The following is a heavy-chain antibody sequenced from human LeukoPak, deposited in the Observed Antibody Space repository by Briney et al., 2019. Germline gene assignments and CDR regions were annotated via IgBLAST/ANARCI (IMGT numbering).Heavy chain of an antibody. D-gene: IGHD2-15*01. CDR1: GYTFTTYD. Sequence: ASVKVSCKASGYTFTTYDINWVRQATGQGLEWMGWMNPNSGNTGYAQKFQGRVIMTTNTSISTAYMELSNLRSEDTAIYYCARGIRRGYSWFDPWGQGTLVTVSS. V-gene: IGHV1-8*01. CDR2: MNPNSGNT. J-gene: IGHJ5*02. CDR3: ARGIRRGYSWFDP.